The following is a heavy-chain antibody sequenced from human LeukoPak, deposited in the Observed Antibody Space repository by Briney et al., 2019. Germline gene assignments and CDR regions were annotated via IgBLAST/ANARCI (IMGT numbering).Heavy chain of an antibody. V-gene: IGHV4-38-2*01. Sequence: SETLSLTCAVSGYSISSGYYWGWIRQPPGKGLEWIGSIYHSGSTYYNPSLKSRVTISVDTSKNQFSLKLSSVTVADTAVYYCARAPGFDYFDYWGQGTLVTVSS. J-gene: IGHJ4*02. CDR2: IYHSGST. CDR3: ARAPGFDYFDY. CDR1: GYSISSGYY.